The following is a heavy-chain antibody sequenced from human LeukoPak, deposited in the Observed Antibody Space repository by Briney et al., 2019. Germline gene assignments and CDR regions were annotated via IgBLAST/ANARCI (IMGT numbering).Heavy chain of an antibody. CDR1: GGSISSSSYY. CDR2: IYYNGST. CDR3: ARDNIVVVPAAIFRYFDY. Sequence: SETLSLTCTVSGGSISSSSYYWGWIRQPPGKGLEWIGSIYYNGSTYYNPSLKSRVTISVDTSKNQFSLKLSSVTAADTAVYYCARDNIVVVPAAIFRYFDYWGQGTLVTVSS. V-gene: IGHV4-39*07. D-gene: IGHD2-2*01. J-gene: IGHJ4*02.